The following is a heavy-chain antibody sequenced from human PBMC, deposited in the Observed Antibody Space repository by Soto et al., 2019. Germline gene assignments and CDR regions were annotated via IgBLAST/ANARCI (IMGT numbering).Heavy chain of an antibody. CDR1: GGSVSTGSNF. V-gene: IGHV4-61*01. CDR3: MRDKDSGDFYGMSV. Sequence: SETLSLTCAVSGGSVSTGSNFWGWIRQPPEKGLEFIGYIYRGGSSNLNPSLKSRVALSIETSKNQFSLTLRSVTAADTAVYYCMRDKDSGDFYGMSVWGPGTTVTVSS. CDR2: IYRGGSS. J-gene: IGHJ6*02. D-gene: IGHD3-10*01.